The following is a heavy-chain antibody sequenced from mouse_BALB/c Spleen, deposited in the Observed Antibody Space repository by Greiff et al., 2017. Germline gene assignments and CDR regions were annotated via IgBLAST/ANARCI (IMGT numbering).Heavy chain of an antibody. J-gene: IGHJ4*01. D-gene: IGHD6-1*01. Sequence: EVMLVESGGGLVKPGGSLKLSCAASGFTFSDYYMYWVRQTPEKRLEWVATISDGGSYTYYPDSVKGRFTISRDNAKNNLYLQMSSLKSEDTAMYYCARGASLPGYAMDYWGQGTSVTVSS. V-gene: IGHV5-4*02. CDR3: ARGASLPGYAMDY. CDR1: GFTFSDYY. CDR2: ISDGGSYT.